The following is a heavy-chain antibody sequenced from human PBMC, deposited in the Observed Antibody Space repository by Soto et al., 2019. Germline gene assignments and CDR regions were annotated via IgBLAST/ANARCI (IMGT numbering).Heavy chain of an antibody. CDR1: GGSISSGGYY. J-gene: IGHJ6*02. Sequence: PSETLSLTCTVSGGSISSGGYYWSWIRQHPGKGLEWIGYIYYSGSTYYNPSLKSRVTISVDTSKNQFSLKLSSVTAADTAVYYCARADIVVVPAATHYYYYYGMDVWGQGTTVTVSS. CDR3: ARADIVVVPAATHYYYYYGMDV. V-gene: IGHV4-31*03. CDR2: IYYSGST. D-gene: IGHD2-2*01.